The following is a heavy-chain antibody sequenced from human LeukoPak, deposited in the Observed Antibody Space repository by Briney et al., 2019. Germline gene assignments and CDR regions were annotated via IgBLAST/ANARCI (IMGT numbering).Heavy chain of an antibody. CDR1: GFTFSSYE. CDR2: ISTRGNTV. CDR3: SRDVAAAASHLDY. D-gene: IGHD2-15*01. V-gene: IGHV3-48*03. Sequence: GGSLRLSCAASGFTFSSYEMNWVRQAPGKGLEWVSYISTRGNTVYYAYSVKGRFTISRDNAKNSLYQQMNSLRAEDTAVYYCSRDVAAAASHLDYWGQGTLVTVSS. J-gene: IGHJ4*02.